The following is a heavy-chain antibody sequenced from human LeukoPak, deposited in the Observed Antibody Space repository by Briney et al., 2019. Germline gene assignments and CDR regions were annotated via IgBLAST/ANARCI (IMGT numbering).Heavy chain of an antibody. J-gene: IGHJ4*02. V-gene: IGHV4-59*01. D-gene: IGHD3-10*01. CDR2: IYYSGKT. CDR3: ARGVPFYGSGSYYNGYFDY. Sequence: SETLSLTCTVSGGSISSYYWSWIRQPPGKGLEWIGYIYYSGKTNYNPSLKSRVTTSVDTSKNQFSLRLSSVTAADTAVYYCARGVPFYGSGSYYNGYFDYWGQGTLVTVSS. CDR1: GGSISSYY.